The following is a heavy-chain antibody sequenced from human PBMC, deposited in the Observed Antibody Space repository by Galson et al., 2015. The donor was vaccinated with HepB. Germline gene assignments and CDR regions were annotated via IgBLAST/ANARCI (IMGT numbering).Heavy chain of an antibody. V-gene: IGHV3-21*01. Sequence: SLRLSCAASGFTFSRYSMNWVRQAPGKGLEWVSSISSTSTYIYYADSVKGRFTISKDNAKNSLYLQMNSLRDEDTAVYYCSTSPDIAVATYYFAYWGQGTLVTVSS. D-gene: IGHD6-19*01. CDR2: ISSTSTYI. CDR3: STSPDIAVATYYFAY. J-gene: IGHJ4*02. CDR1: GFTFSRYS.